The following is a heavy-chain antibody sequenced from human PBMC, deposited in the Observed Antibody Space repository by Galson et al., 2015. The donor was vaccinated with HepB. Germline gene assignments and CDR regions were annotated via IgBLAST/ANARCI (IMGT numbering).Heavy chain of an antibody. D-gene: IGHD4-23*01. CDR3: MTVAYAVVTRPGDS. CDR2: INSKADVGTT. V-gene: IGHV3-15*01. CDR1: GFTFSNAW. Sequence: SLRLSCAASGFTFSNAWMSWVRQAPGKGLEWVGRINSKADVGTTDYAAPVTGRFTVSRDDSENTLYLQMNSLKTEDTAMYYCMTVAYAVVTRPGDSWGQGTLVTVSS. J-gene: IGHJ5*01.